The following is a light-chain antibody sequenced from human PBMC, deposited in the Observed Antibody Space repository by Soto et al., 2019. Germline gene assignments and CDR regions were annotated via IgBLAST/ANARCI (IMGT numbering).Light chain of an antibody. CDR3: LLSYRGGRYVV. V-gene: IGLV7-46*01. Sequence: QTVVTQEPSLTVSPGGTVTLTCGSSTGPVTSSHYPYWFQQRPGQAPRTLIYDTSNKHSWTPARFSGSLLGGKGALTLSGAQPEDEADYYCLLSYRGGRYVVFGGGTKVTVL. J-gene: IGLJ2*01. CDR2: DTS. CDR1: TGPVTSSHY.